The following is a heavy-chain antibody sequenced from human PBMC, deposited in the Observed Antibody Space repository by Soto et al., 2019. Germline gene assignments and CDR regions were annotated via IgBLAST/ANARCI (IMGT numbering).Heavy chain of an antibody. J-gene: IGHJ2*01. CDR3: VRKIIGTTTSGAYWFFDL. CDR2: ISGGGDAT. CDR1: GFTFYNHA. V-gene: IGHV3-23*01. D-gene: IGHD1-26*01. Sequence: EVQLLESGGGLVQPGGSLTLSCATSGFTFYNHAMNWVRQAPGKGPEWVSGISGGGDATFYADSVKGRFTISRGQSNNTVFLQMNGLRGEDTALYFCVRKIIGTTTSGAYWFFDLWGRGTLVTVSS.